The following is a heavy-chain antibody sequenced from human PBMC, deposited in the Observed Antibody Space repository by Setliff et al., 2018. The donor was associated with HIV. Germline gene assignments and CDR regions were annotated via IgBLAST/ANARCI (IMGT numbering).Heavy chain of an antibody. D-gene: IGHD4-4*01. CDR3: ARGDYSSSNPNYFDY. J-gene: IGHJ4*02. Sequence: ASVKVSCKASDYTFTSYGISWVRQAPGQGLEWMGWISAYNGHTRYAQKLQGRVTMTTDTSTSTAYMELRSLRSDDTAVYYCARGDYSSSNPNYFDYWGQGTLVTVSS. CDR2: ISAYNGHT. V-gene: IGHV1-18*01. CDR1: DYTFTSYG.